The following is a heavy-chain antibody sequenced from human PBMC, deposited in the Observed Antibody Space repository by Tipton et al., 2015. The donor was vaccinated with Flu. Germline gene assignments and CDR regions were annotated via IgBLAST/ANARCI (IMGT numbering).Heavy chain of an antibody. V-gene: IGHV4-59*01. CDR2: IYYSGST. CDR1: GGSISSYY. J-gene: IGHJ4*02. D-gene: IGHD6-13*01. CDR3: ARDLGSSGSFDY. Sequence: TLSLTCTVSGGSISSYYWSWIRQPPGKGLEWIGYIYYSGSTNHNPSLKSRVAISVDTSKNQFSLKLSSVTAADTAVYYRARDLGSSGSFDYWGQGTLVTVSS.